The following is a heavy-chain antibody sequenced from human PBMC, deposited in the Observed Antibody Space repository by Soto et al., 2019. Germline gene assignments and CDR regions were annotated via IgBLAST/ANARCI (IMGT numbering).Heavy chain of an antibody. V-gene: IGHV4-39*01. Sequence: QLQLQESGPGLVKPSETLSLTCTVSGGSISSSSYYWGWIRQPPGKGLEWIGSIYYSGSTYYNPSLKSRVTISVDTSKNQFSLKLSSVTAADTAVYYCARYYDILTGRRGNWFDPWGQGTLVTVSS. J-gene: IGHJ5*02. CDR2: IYYSGST. D-gene: IGHD3-9*01. CDR3: ARYYDILTGRRGNWFDP. CDR1: GGSISSSSYY.